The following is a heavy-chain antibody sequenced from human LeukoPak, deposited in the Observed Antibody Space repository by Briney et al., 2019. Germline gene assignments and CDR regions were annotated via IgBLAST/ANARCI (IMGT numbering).Heavy chain of an antibody. J-gene: IGHJ4*02. CDR1: GYTFTSYG. CDR2: ISAYNGNT. D-gene: IGHD3-10*01. CDR3: ARDYYGSGSYHIDY. Sequence: SVKVSCTASGYTFTSYGISWVRQAPGQGLEWMGWISAYNGNTNYAQKLQGRVTMTTDTSTSTAYMELRSLRSDDTAVYYCARDYYGSGSYHIDYWGQGTLVTVSS. V-gene: IGHV1-18*01.